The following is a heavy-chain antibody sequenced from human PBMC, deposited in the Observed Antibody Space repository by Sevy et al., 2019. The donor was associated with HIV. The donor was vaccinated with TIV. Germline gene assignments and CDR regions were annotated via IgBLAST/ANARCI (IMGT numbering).Heavy chain of an antibody. V-gene: IGHV3-53*01. CDR3: ARDHYDSLWGSYWYYFDY. CDR2: IDAGGST. J-gene: IGHJ4*02. Sequence: GGSLRLSCAASGFAVSSNYMSWVRQAPGKGLEGVSVIDAGGSTYYADSVKGRFTISRDNSKNTVYLQMNSLRAEDTAVYYCARDHYDSLWGSYWYYFDYWGQGTMVTVSS. CDR1: GFAVSSNY. D-gene: IGHD3-16*01.